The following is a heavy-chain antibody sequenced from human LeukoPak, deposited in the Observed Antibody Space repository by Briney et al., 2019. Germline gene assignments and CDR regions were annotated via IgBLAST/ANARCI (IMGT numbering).Heavy chain of an antibody. CDR3: AREVGSGSYGAFDY. D-gene: IGHD3-10*01. V-gene: IGHV4-59*12. CDR1: GGSISSYY. Sequence: SETLSLTCTVSGGSISSYYWSWIRQPPGKGLEWIGYIYYSGSTNYNPSLKSRVTISVDTSKNQFSLKLSSVTAADTAVYYCAREVGSGSYGAFDYWGQGTLVTVSS. CDR2: IYYSGST. J-gene: IGHJ4*02.